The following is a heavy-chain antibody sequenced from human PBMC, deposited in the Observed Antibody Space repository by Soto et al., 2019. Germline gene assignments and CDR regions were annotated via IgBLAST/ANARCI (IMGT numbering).Heavy chain of an antibody. CDR3: ARDQPGYSYGYGLGY. D-gene: IGHD5-18*01. CDR2: ISSSSSYI. CDR1: GLTFSSYS. J-gene: IGHJ4*02. V-gene: IGHV3-21*01. Sequence: EVQLVESGGGLVKPGGSLRLSCAAFGLTFSSYSMNWVRQAPGKGLEGVSSISSSSSYIYYADSVKGRFTISRDNAKNSLYLQMNSLRAEDTAVYYCARDQPGYSYGYGLGYWGQGTLVTVSS.